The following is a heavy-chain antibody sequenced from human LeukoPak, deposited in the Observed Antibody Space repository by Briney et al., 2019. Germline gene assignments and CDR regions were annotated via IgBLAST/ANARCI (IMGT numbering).Heavy chain of an antibody. V-gene: IGHV6-1*01. CDR2: TFYRSKWYY. CDR1: GDSVSSNNAA. CDR3: ARENTLVRGTRNPFDY. D-gene: IGHD3-10*01. J-gene: IGHJ4*02. Sequence: SQTLSLTCAISGDSVSSNNAAWNWIRQSPSRGLEWLGRTFYRSKWYYDSAVSVKSRITINPDTPKNQFSLQLNSVTPEDTAVYYCARENTLVRGTRNPFDYWGRGTLVTVSS.